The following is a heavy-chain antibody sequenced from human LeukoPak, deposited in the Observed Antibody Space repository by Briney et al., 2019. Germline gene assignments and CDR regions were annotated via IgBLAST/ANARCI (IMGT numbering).Heavy chain of an antibody. CDR3: ANGSPLGH. Sequence: GGSLRLSCAASGFPFSSYPMSWVRQAPGKGLEWVSSISASGDSPYYADSVQGRFTISRDDSKNTLFLQMKSLRAEDTAVYYCANGSPLGHWGQGTLVTVSS. CDR2: ISASGDSP. J-gene: IGHJ4*02. V-gene: IGHV3-23*01. CDR1: GFPFSSYP. D-gene: IGHD3-10*01.